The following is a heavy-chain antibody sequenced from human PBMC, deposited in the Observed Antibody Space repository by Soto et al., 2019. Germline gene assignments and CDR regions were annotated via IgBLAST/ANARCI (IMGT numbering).Heavy chain of an antibody. D-gene: IGHD2-2*01. CDR3: VFGDCTSTSCSYYFYGLDV. J-gene: IGHJ6*02. CDR1: GGSFRRYA. V-gene: IGHV1-69*01. Sequence: QVQLVQSGAELKKPGSSVKVSCKASGGSFRRYAICWVRQAPGQGLEWMGGILPIFGSPSHAQKFQGRVTITADESANTIYLELTSLTSDDTAMYYCVFGDCTSTSCSYYFYGLDVWGQGTTVTVSS. CDR2: ILPIFGSP.